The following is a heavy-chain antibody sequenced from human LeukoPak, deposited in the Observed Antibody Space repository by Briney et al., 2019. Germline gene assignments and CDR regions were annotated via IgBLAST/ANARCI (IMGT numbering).Heavy chain of an antibody. CDR3: TRGGQNDSSDY. V-gene: IGHV3-74*01. CDR2: ISSDGSIT. J-gene: IGHJ4*02. CDR1: GFTFSSYW. Sequence: GGSLRLSCAASGFTFSSYWMHWVRQTPGKGLVWVSRISSDGSITTYADSVKGRFTISRDNAKNTLYLQMNSLRAEDTAVYYCTRGGQNDSSDYWGQGTLVTVSS. D-gene: IGHD4-11*01.